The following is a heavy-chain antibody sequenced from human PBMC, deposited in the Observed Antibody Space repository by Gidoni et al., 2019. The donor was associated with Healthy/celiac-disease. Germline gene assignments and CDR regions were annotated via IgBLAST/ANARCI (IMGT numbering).Heavy chain of an antibody. D-gene: IGHD2-21*02. V-gene: IGHV1-69*04. Sequence: QVQLVQSGAEVKKPGSSVKVSCKASGGTFSSYAISWLRQAPGQGLEWMGRIIPSLGIANYAQKFQGRVTITADKSTSTAYMELSSLRSEDTAVYYCARDSTPPYCGGDCYGWFDPWGQGTLVTVSS. CDR1: GGTFSSYA. CDR3: ARDSTPPYCGGDCYGWFDP. CDR2: IIPSLGIA. J-gene: IGHJ5*02.